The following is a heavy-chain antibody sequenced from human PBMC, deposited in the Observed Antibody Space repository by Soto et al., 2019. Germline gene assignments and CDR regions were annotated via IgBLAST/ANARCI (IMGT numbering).Heavy chain of an antibody. J-gene: IGHJ4*02. V-gene: IGHV4-4*07. D-gene: IGHD6-6*01. Sequence: TLSLTCTVSGASISNYYWSWIRQPAGKGLEWIGRVSTSGSTNYNPSLKSRVTMSVDTSKNQFSLMLNSVTAADTAVYYCRRDFDYWGQGTLVTVSS. CDR3: RRDFDY. CDR2: VSTSGST. CDR1: GASISNYY.